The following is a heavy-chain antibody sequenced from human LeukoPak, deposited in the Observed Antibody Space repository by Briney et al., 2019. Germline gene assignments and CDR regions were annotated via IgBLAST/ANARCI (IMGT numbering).Heavy chain of an antibody. CDR1: GYTFTGYY. CDR3: ARDWGQLAHNWFDP. CDR2: INPNSGGT. V-gene: IGHV1-2*06. D-gene: IGHD6-13*01. Sequence: ASVKVSCKASGYTFTGYYMHWVRQAPGQGLEWMGRINPNSGGTNYAQKFQGRVTMTRDTSISTAYMELSRLRSDDTAVYYCARDWGQLAHNWFDPWGQGTLVTVSS. J-gene: IGHJ5*02.